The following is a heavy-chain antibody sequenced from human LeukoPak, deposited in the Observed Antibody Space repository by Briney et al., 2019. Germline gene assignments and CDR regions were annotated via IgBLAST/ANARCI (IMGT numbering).Heavy chain of an antibody. Sequence: QPGGSLRLSCAASGFTFSSYWMHWVRQAPGKGLVWVSRINSDGSSTSYADSVKGRFTISRDNAKNTLYLQMNSLRAEDTAVYSCARDAIAARQVGYSDYWGQGTLVTVPS. CDR2: INSDGSST. J-gene: IGHJ4*02. CDR3: ARDAIAARQVGYSDY. D-gene: IGHD6-6*01. V-gene: IGHV3-74*01. CDR1: GFTFSSYW.